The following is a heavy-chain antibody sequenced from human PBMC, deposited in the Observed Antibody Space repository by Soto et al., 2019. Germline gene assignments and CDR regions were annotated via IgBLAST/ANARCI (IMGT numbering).Heavy chain of an antibody. CDR1: GFTFSSYA. D-gene: IGHD1-20*01. CDR3: AKAISGYNAPLDH. J-gene: IGHJ4*02. CDR2: ISGSGGST. V-gene: IGHV3-23*01. Sequence: PGGSLRLSCAASGFTFSSYAMNWVRQAPGKGLEWVSVISGSGGSTYYAESVKGRFTISRDNSKNTLYVQMNSLRAEYTAVYYCAKAISGYNAPLDHWGQGTRVTVSS.